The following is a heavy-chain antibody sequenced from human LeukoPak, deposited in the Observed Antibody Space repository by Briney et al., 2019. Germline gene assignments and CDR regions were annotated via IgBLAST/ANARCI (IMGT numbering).Heavy chain of an antibody. V-gene: IGHV4-59*08. CDR2: ISDIGRI. CDR3: AGPHPRNTVDF. J-gene: IGHJ4*02. D-gene: IGHD2/OR15-2a*01. Sequence: SETLSLTCTVSTGSISTYYWSWIRHPPGQGLEWIAYISDIGRINYNPSLKSRVTISLDTPTNPFSRTLSSVTAADTAVHYCAGPHPRNTVDFWGQGTLVTVSS. CDR1: TGSISTYY.